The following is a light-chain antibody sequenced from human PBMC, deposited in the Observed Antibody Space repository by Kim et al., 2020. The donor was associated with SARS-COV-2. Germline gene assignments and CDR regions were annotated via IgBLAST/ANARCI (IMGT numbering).Light chain of an antibody. CDR3: QVWVSSSDHVV. CDR2: YDS. CDR1: NNGSKS. Sequence: APRKTARITCVGNNNGSKSVHLYQQTPGQAPVLVIYYDSYRPSGIPERFSGSNSGNTATLTIRRVEAGDEADYYCQVWVSSSDHVVFGGGTQLTVL. J-gene: IGLJ2*01. V-gene: IGLV3-21*04.